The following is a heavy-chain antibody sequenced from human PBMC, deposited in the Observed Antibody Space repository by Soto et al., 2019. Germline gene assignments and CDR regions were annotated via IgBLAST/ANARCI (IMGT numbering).Heavy chain of an antibody. V-gene: IGHV3-64*01. J-gene: IGHJ6*02. D-gene: IGHD6-19*01. CDR3: ASSDYYYYGMDV. CDR2: ISSNGGST. Sequence: GGSLRLSCASSGFTFSSYAMHWVRQAPGKGLEYVSAISSNGGSTYYANSVKGRFTISRDNSKNTLYLQMGSLRAEDMAVYYCASSDYYYYGMDVWGQGTTVTVSS. CDR1: GFTFSSYA.